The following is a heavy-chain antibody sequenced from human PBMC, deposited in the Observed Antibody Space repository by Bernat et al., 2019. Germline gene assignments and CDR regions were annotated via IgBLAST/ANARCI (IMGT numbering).Heavy chain of an antibody. V-gene: IGHV3-33*01. Sequence: QVQLVESGGGVVQPGRSLRLSCAASGFTFSSYGMHWVRQAPGKGLEWVAVIWYDGSNKYYADSVKGRFTISRDNSKNTLYLQMNSLRAEDTAVYYCARDYGSSTSCYLCDYWGQGTLVTVSS. J-gene: IGHJ4*02. CDR2: IWYDGSNK. CDR3: ARDYGSSTSCYLCDY. CDR1: GFTFSSYG. D-gene: IGHD2-2*01.